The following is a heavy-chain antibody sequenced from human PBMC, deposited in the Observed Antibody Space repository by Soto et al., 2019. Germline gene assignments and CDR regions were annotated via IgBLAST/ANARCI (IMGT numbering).Heavy chain of an antibody. CDR1: GGSISSYY. Sequence: QVQLQESGPGLVKPWETLSLTCTVSGGSISSYYWSWIRQPPGKGLEWIGYLYNSGSTKYNPSLKSRVTISVDTSKNQFSLKLSSVTAADTAVYYCARHTQLPRAHYYYGMDVWGQGTTVTVSS. J-gene: IGHJ6*02. CDR2: LYNSGST. CDR3: ARHTQLPRAHYYYGMDV. D-gene: IGHD1-26*01. V-gene: IGHV4-59*08.